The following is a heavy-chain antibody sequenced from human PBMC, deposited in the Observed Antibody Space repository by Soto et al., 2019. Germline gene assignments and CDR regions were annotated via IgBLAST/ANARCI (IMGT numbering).Heavy chain of an antibody. J-gene: IGHJ3*02. Sequence: QVQLVESGGGVVQSGGYLKLSCAASGFAFDAYNIHWVRQAPGKGLEWVAFVGYDGSNEYYSDAVKGRFTVSRDNSKNSLYLELNSLRADDTAVYYCARDLYKSGWTGTFDIWGQGTRVTVSS. CDR1: GFAFDAYN. V-gene: IGHV3-30*02. D-gene: IGHD6-19*01. CDR3: ARDLYKSGWTGTFDI. CDR2: VGYDGSNE.